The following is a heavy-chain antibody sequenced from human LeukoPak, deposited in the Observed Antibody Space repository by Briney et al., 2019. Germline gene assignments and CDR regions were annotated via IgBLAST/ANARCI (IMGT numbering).Heavy chain of an antibody. CDR1: GYTFTGYY. V-gene: IGHV1-3*01. CDR3: ARSVATIRLMPIDY. J-gene: IGHJ4*02. Sequence: GASVTVSCTASGYTFTGYYMHWVRQAPGQRLEWMGWINAGNGNTKYSQKFQGRVTITRDTSASTAYMELSSLRSEDTAVYYCARSVATIRLMPIDYWGQGTLVTVSS. D-gene: IGHD5-12*01. CDR2: INAGNGNT.